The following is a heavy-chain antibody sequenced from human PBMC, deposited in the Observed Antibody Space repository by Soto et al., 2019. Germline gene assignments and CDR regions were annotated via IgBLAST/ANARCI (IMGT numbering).Heavy chain of an antibody. D-gene: IGHD3-3*01. CDR1: GFSLSTSGVG. V-gene: IGHV2-5*02. CDR3: ARVDFGEVIIDWYFEL. J-gene: IGHJ2*01. Sequence: QLTLNESGPTLVKPTQTLMLTCTFSGFSLSTSGVGVGWIRQPPGKALERVALSYWDDDKRYSPSLKSRLTITKDTPNNQVVLTMADIDPVDTATYYCARVDFGEVIIDWYFELWGRGTLVTVSS. CDR2: SYWDDDK.